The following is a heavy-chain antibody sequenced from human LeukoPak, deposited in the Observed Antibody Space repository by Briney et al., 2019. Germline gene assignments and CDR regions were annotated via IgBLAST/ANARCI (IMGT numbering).Heavy chain of an antibody. J-gene: IGHJ4*02. CDR1: GFTFSSYA. CDR2: ISYDGSNK. CDR3: ARELLIPAAILDY. V-gene: IGHV3-30-3*01. D-gene: IGHD2-2*01. Sequence: PGGSLRLSCAASGFTFSSYAMHWVRQAPGKGLEWVAVISYDGSNKYYADSVKGRFTISRDNSKNTLYLQMNSLRAEDTAVYYCARELLIPAAILDYWGQGTLVTVSS.